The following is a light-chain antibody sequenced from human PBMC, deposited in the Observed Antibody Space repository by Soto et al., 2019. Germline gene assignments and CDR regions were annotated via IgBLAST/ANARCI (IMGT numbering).Light chain of an antibody. Sequence: QSVLTQPPSASGSPGQSVAISCTGTSSDVGASDYVSWYQQHSGKAPKLLLYEVNKRPSGVPDRFSGSKSGNTASLTVSALQADDEADYYCPSHSGSSNVLGTGTKLTVL. CDR2: EVN. J-gene: IGLJ1*01. CDR1: SSDVGASDY. CDR3: PSHSGSSNV. V-gene: IGLV2-8*01.